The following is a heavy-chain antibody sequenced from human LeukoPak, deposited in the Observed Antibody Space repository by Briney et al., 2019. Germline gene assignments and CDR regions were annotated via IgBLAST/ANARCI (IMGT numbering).Heavy chain of an antibody. V-gene: IGHV4-4*07. CDR1: GGSISSYY. CDR2: IYTSGST. CDR3: ARELEYSSGWYWVHYFDY. D-gene: IGHD6-19*01. J-gene: IGHJ4*02. Sequence: SETLSLXCTVSGGSISSYYWSWIRQPAGKGLEWIGRIYTSGSTNYNPSLKSRVTMSVDTSKNQFSLKLSSVTAADTAVYYCARELEYSSGWYWVHYFDYWGQGTLVTVSS.